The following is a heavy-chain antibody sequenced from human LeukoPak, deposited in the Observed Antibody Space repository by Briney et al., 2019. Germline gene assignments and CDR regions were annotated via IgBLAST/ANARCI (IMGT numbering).Heavy chain of an antibody. V-gene: IGHV3-74*01. Sequence: PGGSLRLSCAASGFTFSRYWMHWVRQAPGKGLVWVSRINSDGSYTSYADFVKGRFTISRDNAKNTVYLQMSSLRAEDTAVYYCAKDRVAPIPATYFQHWGQGTLVTVSS. J-gene: IGHJ1*01. CDR3: AKDRVAPIPATYFQH. D-gene: IGHD2-15*01. CDR2: INSDGSYT. CDR1: GFTFSRYW.